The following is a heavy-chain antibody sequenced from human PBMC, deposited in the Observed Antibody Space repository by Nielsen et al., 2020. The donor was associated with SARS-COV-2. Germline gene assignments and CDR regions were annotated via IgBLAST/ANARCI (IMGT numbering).Heavy chain of an antibody. CDR2: ISYDGSSQ. CDR1: GFTFSGYG. Sequence: GESLKISCAASGFTFSGYGMHWVRQAPGKGLEWVAVISYDGSSQYYADSVKGRFTVSRDNSKNTLYLEMNSLRAEDTAVYYCARQFYGCNDYWGQGTLVTVSS. J-gene: IGHJ4*02. CDR3: ARQFYGCNDY. V-gene: IGHV3-30*03. D-gene: IGHD3-10*01.